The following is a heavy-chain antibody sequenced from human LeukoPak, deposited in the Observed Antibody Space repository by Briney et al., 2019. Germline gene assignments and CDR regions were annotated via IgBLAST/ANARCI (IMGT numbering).Heavy chain of an antibody. CDR2: ISSSSGYI. V-gene: IGHV3-21*01. J-gene: IGHJ4*02. D-gene: IGHD3-10*01. CDR1: GFTFSSYS. Sequence: GGSLRLSCAASGFTFSSYSMNWVRQAPGKGLEWVSSISSSSGYIYYADSVKGRFTISRDNAKNSLYLQMNSLRAEDTAVYYCTTDRWFGELLLYWGQGTLVTVSS. CDR3: TTDRWFGELLLY.